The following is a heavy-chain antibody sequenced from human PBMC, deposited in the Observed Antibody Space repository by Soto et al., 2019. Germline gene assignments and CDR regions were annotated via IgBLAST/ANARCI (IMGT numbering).Heavy chain of an antibody. D-gene: IGHD3-3*01. V-gene: IGHV4-39*01. CDR2: IYYSGNT. CDR3: ARGAYYDCWSGYFDLTGSYYYYGMDV. J-gene: IGHJ6*02. CDR1: GASISSDNYY. Sequence: SETLSLTCSVSGASISSDNYYWGWIRQTPGKGLEWIGSIYYSGNTYYNPSLKSRLTISVDTSKSQFSLTLSSVTAADSAMYYCARGAYYDCWSGYFDLTGSYYYYGMDVWGQGTTVTVSS.